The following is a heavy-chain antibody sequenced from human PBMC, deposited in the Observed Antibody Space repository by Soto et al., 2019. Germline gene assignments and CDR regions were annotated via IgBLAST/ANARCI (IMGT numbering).Heavy chain of an antibody. V-gene: IGHV3-30*18. CDR1: GFTFSSYG. CDR3: AKDRQLGIAVAVYYDYGMYV. Sequence: QVQLVESGGGVVQPGRSLRLSCAASGFTFSSYGMHWVRQAPGKGLEWVAVISYDGSNKYYADSVKGRFTISRDNSNNMLDVQMNGPGDEHTAVYYCAKDRQLGIAVAVYYDYGMYVLGQGTTVTVSS. D-gene: IGHD6-19*01. J-gene: IGHJ6*02. CDR2: ISYDGSNK.